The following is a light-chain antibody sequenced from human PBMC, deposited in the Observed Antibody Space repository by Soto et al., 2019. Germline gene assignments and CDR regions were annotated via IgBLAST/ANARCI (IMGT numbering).Light chain of an antibody. J-gene: IGKJ4*01. Sequence: EIVLTQSPGTLSLSPGERATLSCRASESVSDNCLAWYQQRSGQAPRLVIYGASSRASAVPDRFSGSGSGADFTLTIRRLEPEDFALYYCHQYGSSPLTFGGGTKVEIK. CDR2: GAS. CDR1: ESVSDNC. V-gene: IGKV3-20*01. CDR3: HQYGSSPLT.